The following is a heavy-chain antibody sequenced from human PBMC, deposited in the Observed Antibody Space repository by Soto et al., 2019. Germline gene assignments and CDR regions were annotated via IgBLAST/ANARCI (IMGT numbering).Heavy chain of an antibody. CDR3: ARGNSADYYYYGMDV. D-gene: IGHD2-21*01. J-gene: IGHJ6*02. Sequence: QVQLVESGGGVVQPGGSLRLSCAASGFAFSRYAIHWARQAPGRGLEWVAVISYDGSNRWYADSVKGRFTISRDNSKNTLFLQVNSLKVEDRAVYYCARGNSADYYYYGMDVWGQGTTVRVSS. CDR2: ISYDGSNR. V-gene: IGHV3-30*14. CDR1: GFAFSRYA.